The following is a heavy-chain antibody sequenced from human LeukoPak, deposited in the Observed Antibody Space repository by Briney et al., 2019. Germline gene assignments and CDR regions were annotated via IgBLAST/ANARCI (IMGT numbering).Heavy chain of an antibody. J-gene: IGHJ3*01. V-gene: IGHV3-23*01. Sequence: PGGPLRLSRAASGFTFSIYAMNWVRQAPGKGLEWVSVIRGDGGNAYYADSVKGRFTISRDNSRNTLYLQMNSLRAEDTAVYYYAKGIRTSCCNDAFDVWGQGTMVTASS. CDR3: AKGIRTSCCNDAFDV. D-gene: IGHD2-2*01. CDR1: GFTFSIYA. CDR2: IRGDGGNA.